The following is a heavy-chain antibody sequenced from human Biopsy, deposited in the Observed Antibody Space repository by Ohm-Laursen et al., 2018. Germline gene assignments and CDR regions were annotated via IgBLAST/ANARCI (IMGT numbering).Heavy chain of an antibody. CDR3: ARDYDTSGYYYVS. Sequence: PSQTPSLTCTVSGGSISNNNYYWGWIRQPPGKGLEWIGSIFYRGSTHYKPSLKSRVNISVDTSKNQFSLKLNSVTAAGTAVYYCARDYDTSGYYYVSWGQGTLVTVSS. CDR1: GGSISNNNYY. D-gene: IGHD3-22*01. CDR2: IFYRGST. J-gene: IGHJ5*02. V-gene: IGHV4-39*01.